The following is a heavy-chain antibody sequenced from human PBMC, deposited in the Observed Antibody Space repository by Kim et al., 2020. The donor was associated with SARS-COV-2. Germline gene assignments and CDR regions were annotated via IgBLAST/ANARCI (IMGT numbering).Heavy chain of an antibody. V-gene: IGHV1-2*06. CDR1: GYTFTGYY. CDR2: INPNSGGT. D-gene: IGHD3-10*01. Sequence: ASVKVSCKASGYTFTGYYMHWVRQAPGQGLEWMGRINPNSGGTNYAQKFQGRVTMTRDTSISTAYMELSRLRSDDTAVYYCARGYYYGSGSLDYWGQGTLVTVSS. CDR3: ARGYYYGSGSLDY. J-gene: IGHJ4*02.